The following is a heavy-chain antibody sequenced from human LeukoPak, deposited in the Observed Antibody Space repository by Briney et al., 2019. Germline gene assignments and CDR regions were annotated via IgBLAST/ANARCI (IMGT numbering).Heavy chain of an antibody. J-gene: IGHJ4*02. CDR3: ARDPTIVVVPAAMFDY. Sequence: GGSLRLSCAASGFTFSSYEMNWVRQAPGKGLEWVSYISSSGRTFYYADSVKGRFTISRDNGKNSLYLQMNSLRVEDTAVYYCARDPTIVVVPAAMFDYWGQGTLVTVSS. CDR1: GFTFSSYE. CDR2: ISSSGRTF. D-gene: IGHD2-2*01. V-gene: IGHV3-48*03.